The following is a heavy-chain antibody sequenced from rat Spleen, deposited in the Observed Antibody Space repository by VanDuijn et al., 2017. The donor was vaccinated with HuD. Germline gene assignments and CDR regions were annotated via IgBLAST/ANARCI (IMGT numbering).Heavy chain of an antibody. J-gene: IGHJ3*01. V-gene: IGHV5-31*01. D-gene: IGHD1-4*01. CDR1: GFKLNNYW. CDR3: TSHGTRISRFAY. CDR2: ISYEGSST. Sequence: EVQLVESGGGLVQPGGSLKLSCLTSGFKLNNYWMTWVRQAPKKGLEWVESISYEGSSTYYGDSVKGRFTISRDNAKSTLYLQMDSLRSEDTATYYCTSHGTRISRFAYWGQGTLVTVSS.